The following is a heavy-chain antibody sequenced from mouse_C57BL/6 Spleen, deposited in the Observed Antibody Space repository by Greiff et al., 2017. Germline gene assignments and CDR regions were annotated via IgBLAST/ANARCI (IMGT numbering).Heavy chain of an antibody. CDR3: ARDVRSYLDFDV. CDR2: INPNNGGT. J-gene: IGHJ1*03. Sequence: VQLKESGPELVKPGASVKIPCKASGYTFTDYNMDWVKQSHGKSLEWIGDINPNNGGTIYNQKFKGKATLTVDKSSSTAYMELRSLTSEDTAVYYCARDVRSYLDFDVWGTGTTVTVSS. D-gene: IGHD4-1*01. V-gene: IGHV1-18*01. CDR1: GYTFTDYN.